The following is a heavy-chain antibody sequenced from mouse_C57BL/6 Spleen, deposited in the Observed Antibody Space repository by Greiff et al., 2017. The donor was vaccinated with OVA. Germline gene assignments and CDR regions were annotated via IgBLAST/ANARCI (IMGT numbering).Heavy chain of an antibody. CDR3: ARHNYGSSYRDYAMDY. CDR1: GFSLTRYG. Sequence: VQRVESGPGLVAPSQSLSITCTVSGFSLTRYGVHWVRQPPGQGLEWLVVIWSDGSTPYNSALKSRLSISKDNSKSQVFLKMNSLQTDDTAMYYGARHNYGSSYRDYAMDYWGQGTSVTVSS. CDR2: IWSDGST. J-gene: IGHJ4*01. D-gene: IGHD1-1*01. V-gene: IGHV2-6-1*01.